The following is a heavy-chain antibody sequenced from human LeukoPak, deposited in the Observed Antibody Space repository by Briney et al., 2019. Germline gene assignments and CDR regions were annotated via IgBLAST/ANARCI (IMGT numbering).Heavy chain of an antibody. J-gene: IGHJ4*02. D-gene: IGHD5-24*01. CDR3: TRDRDGDGFAYFDY. CDR2: ITPGGGT. V-gene: IGHV1-2*02. CDR1: GYTFTNYA. Sequence: GASVNVSCKASGYTFTNYAMHWVRRAPGQGLEWMGWITPGGGTNYPQRFQGRVAITWDTSITTAYMDLSRLTSDDTAVYYCTRDRDGDGFAYFDYWGQGALVTVSS.